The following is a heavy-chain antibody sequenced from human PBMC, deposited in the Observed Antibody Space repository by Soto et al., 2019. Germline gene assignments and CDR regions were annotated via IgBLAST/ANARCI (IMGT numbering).Heavy chain of an antibody. V-gene: IGHV3-7*03. D-gene: IGHD2-21*02. Sequence: GSLRLSCAASGLTFSGHWMTWVRQTPGEGLQWVAAIKPEGSDTFNVDSVKGRFTISRDNARNSLFLQMYSLRAEDTAFYYCMSRPSGMTYPEVFDFWGQGTLVTVS. J-gene: IGHJ4*02. CDR3: MSRPSGMTYPEVFDF. CDR1: GLTFSGHW. CDR2: IKPEGSDT.